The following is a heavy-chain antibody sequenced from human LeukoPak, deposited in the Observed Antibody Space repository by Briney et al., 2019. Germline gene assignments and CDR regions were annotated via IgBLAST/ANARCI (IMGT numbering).Heavy chain of an antibody. J-gene: IGHJ5*02. CDR1: GYTFSDYY. CDR3: ARDQGGEYCSSTSCSNWFDP. CDR2: INPKSGAT. V-gene: IGHV1-2*02. Sequence: ASVKASCKASGYTFSDYYLHWVRQAPGQGLEWMGWINPKSGATGYAQKFQGRLTVTRGTSISTVNMELRSLTSDDSAVYYCARDQGGEYCSSTSCSNWFDPWGQGTLVTVSS. D-gene: IGHD2-2*01.